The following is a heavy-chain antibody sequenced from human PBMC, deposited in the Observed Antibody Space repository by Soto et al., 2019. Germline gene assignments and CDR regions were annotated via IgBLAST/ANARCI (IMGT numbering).Heavy chain of an antibody. CDR2: VNANGGST. CDR3: SRPIYMVRGATFGY. D-gene: IGHD3-10*01. V-gene: IGHV1-46*01. J-gene: IGHJ4*02. Sequence: QVQMVQSGAEVKKPGASVRVSCKASGYTFISFYMHWVRQAPGQGLEWMGVVNANGGSTNYAQKFQGRVTMARDTSTSTVYMEVNILRSEDTAVYYCSRPIYMVRGATFGYWGQGTLVTVSS. CDR1: GYTFISFY.